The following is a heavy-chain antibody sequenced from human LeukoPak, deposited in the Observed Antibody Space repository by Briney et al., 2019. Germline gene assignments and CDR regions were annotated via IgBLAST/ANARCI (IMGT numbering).Heavy chain of an antibody. CDR1: GYTFTSYY. V-gene: IGHV1-46*01. CDR2: INPSGGST. CDR3: ARDSDPLNGDYYFDY. J-gene: IGHJ4*02. D-gene: IGHD4-17*01. Sequence: ASVKVSCKASGYTFTSYYMQWVRQAPGQGLEWMGIINPSGGSTSYAQKFQGRVTMTRDTSTSTVYMELSSLRSEDTAVYYCARDSDPLNGDYYFDYWGQGTLVTVSS.